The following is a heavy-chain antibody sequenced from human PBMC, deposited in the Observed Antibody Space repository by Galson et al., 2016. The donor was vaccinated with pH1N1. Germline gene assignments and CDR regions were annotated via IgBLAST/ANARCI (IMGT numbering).Heavy chain of an antibody. J-gene: IGHJ4*02. CDR3: ARGQTRLCSAGSCSIRH. CDR1: GGSFAKYA. Sequence: SVKVSCKASGGSFAKYAVSWVRQAPGQGLEWMGWITTNTGNPTYAQGFTVRFVFSWDTAVSTAYLQIDSLKAGDTAVYYCARGQTRLCSAGSCSIRHWGQGTGVTVSS. CDR2: ITTNTGNP. D-gene: IGHD2-15*01. V-gene: IGHV7-4-1*01.